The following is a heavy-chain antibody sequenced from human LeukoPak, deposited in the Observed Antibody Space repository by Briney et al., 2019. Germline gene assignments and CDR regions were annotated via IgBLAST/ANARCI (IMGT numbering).Heavy chain of an antibody. J-gene: IGHJ4*02. CDR2: ISSSGSTI. CDR1: GFTFSDYY. Sequence: GGSLRLSCAASGFTFSDYYMSWIRQAPGKGLEWVSYISSSGSTIYYADSVKGRFTISRDNAKNSLYLQMNSLRAEDTAVYYCARDALEGTAMVPYWGQGTLVTVSS. D-gene: IGHD5-18*01. V-gene: IGHV3-11*01. CDR3: ARDALEGTAMVPY.